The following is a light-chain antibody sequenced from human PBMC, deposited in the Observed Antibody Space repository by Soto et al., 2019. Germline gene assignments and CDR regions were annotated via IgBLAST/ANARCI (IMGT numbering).Light chain of an antibody. CDR3: QQYNSYSVT. CDR2: DAS. J-gene: IGKJ1*01. CDR1: QSISSR. Sequence: DIQMTQSPSTLSASVGDRVTITCRASQSISSRLAWYQQKPGKTPKFLLYDASNFEGVVTSRLSGSGSGTEFTSTISSLQPDDVVTYYCQQYNSYSVTFGQGTKVEIK. V-gene: IGKV1-5*01.